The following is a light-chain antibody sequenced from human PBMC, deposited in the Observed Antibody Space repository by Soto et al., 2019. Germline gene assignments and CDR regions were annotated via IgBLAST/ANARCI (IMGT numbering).Light chain of an antibody. Sequence: QSALTQPPSASGSPGQSVTISCTGTFNDVGGYNYVSWYQQHPGKAPKLMIYHVTYRPSGVSNRYSGSKSGNSASLTISGLQADDEADYYCCSLTTSHTYVFGSGTKLTVL. CDR3: CSLTTSHTYV. J-gene: IGLJ1*01. V-gene: IGLV2-14*03. CDR1: FNDVGGYNY. CDR2: HVT.